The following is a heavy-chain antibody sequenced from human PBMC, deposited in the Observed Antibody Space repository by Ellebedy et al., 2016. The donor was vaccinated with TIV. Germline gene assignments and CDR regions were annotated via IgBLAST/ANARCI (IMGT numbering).Heavy chain of an antibody. Sequence: AASVKVSCKASGYSFATYGVTWVRQASGQGLEWMGWMNPDSGKTGCAHKFQGRVTTTRNTSISTAYLEVNSLTSEDTAVYYCARGGTTGEKNWFDPWGQGTLVIVSS. CDR2: MNPDSGKT. J-gene: IGHJ5*02. V-gene: IGHV1-8*02. CDR1: GYSFATYG. CDR3: ARGGTTGEKNWFDP. D-gene: IGHD1-1*01.